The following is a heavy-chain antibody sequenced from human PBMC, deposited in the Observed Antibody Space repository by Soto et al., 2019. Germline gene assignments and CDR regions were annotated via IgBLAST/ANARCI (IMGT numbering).Heavy chain of an antibody. CDR1: GFTVCNTY. CDR2: IYTAGGT. Sequence: PGGSLRLSCAASGFTVCNTYMTWVRQPPGKGLECVSVIYTAGGTNYADSVKGRFIISRDNSKNTLYLQMNSLRAEDTAVYYCARALPVAKGGFDPWGQGTLVTVSS. J-gene: IGHJ5*02. CDR3: ARALPVAKGGFDP. V-gene: IGHV3-53*01. D-gene: IGHD2-2*01.